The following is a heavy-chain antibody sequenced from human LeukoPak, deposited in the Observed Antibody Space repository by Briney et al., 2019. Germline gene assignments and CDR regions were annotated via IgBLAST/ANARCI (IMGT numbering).Heavy chain of an antibody. CDR2: INPSGGST. J-gene: IGHJ4*02. CDR1: GYTFTRYF. CDR3: ARGVRDGDYYFDY. D-gene: IGHD4-17*01. Sequence: ASVKVSCKASGYTFTRYFIHWVRQAPGQGLEWMSIINPSGGSTTYAQEFQGRLTMTRDTSTSTVYMDLSSLRSEDTPVYYCARGVRDGDYYFDYWGQGTLVTVSS. V-gene: IGHV1-46*01.